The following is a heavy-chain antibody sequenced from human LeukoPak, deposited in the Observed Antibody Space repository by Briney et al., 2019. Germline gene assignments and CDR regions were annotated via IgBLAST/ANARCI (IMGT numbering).Heavy chain of an antibody. Sequence: PGGSLRLSCAASGFTFSSYAMSWVRQAPGKGLEWVSGISGSGGTTYYADSVKGRFTISRDNAKNSLYLQMNSLRAEDTAVYYCARQYSSSWYNYWGQGTLVTVSS. D-gene: IGHD6-13*01. CDR2: ISGSGGTT. CDR1: GFTFSSYA. CDR3: ARQYSSSWYNY. V-gene: IGHV3-23*01. J-gene: IGHJ4*02.